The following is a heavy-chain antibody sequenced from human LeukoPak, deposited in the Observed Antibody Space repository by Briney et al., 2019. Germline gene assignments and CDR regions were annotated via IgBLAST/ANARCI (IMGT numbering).Heavy chain of an antibody. CDR2: IYYSGST. CDR3: ARSAEYYYGSGSYWLFDY. D-gene: IGHD3-10*01. J-gene: IGHJ4*02. V-gene: IGHV4-59*01. Sequence: SETLSLTCTVSGGSISSYYWSWIRQPPGRGLEWIGYIYYSGSTNYNPSLKSRVTISVDTSKNQFSLKLSSVTAADTAVYYCARSAEYYYGSGSYWLFDYWGQGTLVTVSS. CDR1: GGSISSYY.